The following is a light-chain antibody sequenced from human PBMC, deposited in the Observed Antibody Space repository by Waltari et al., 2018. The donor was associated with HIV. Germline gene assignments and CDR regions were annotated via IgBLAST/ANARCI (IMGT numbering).Light chain of an antibody. V-gene: IGLV2-14*03. CDR3: SSYTSSSTPYV. CDR1: SSAFGGYNY. J-gene: IGLJ1*01. Sequence: QSALTQPAYVSGSTGQSITLSCTGTSSAFGGYNYFSWYQQHPGKAPKLMIYDVSNRPSGVSNRFSGSKSGNTASLTISGLQAEDEADYYCSSYTSSSTPYVFGTGTKVTVL. CDR2: DVS.